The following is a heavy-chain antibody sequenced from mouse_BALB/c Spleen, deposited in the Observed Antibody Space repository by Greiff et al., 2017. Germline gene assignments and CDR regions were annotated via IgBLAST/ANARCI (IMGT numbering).Heavy chain of an antibody. J-gene: IGHJ2*01. CDR1: GFSLTSYG. D-gene: IGHD2-3*01. Sequence: QVQLKESGPGLVQPSQSLSITCTVSGFSLTSYGVHWVRQSPGKGLEWLGVIWSGGSTDYNAAFISRLSISKDNSKSQVFFKMNSLQADDTAIYCCARGGLLPDYWGQGTTLTVSS. V-gene: IGHV2-4-1*01. CDR3: ARGGLLPDY. CDR2: IWSGGST.